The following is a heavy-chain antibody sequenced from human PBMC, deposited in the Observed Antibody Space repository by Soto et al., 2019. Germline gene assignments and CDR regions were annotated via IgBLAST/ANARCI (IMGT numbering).Heavy chain of an antibody. CDR2: INPKSGVT. CDR3: VTRGGGSQGHYYGLDV. V-gene: IGHV1-2*04. D-gene: IGHD2-15*01. J-gene: IGHJ6*02. CDR1: GFTFTGYY. Sequence: QVHLVQSGAEVKKPGASVKVSCKASGFTFTGYYIHWVRLAPGQGLEWMGWINPKSGVTNYAQNFQRWVTMTGDTSISTAYMELSRLRFDDTAVYYCVTRGGGSQGHYYGLDVWGQGTTVTVSS.